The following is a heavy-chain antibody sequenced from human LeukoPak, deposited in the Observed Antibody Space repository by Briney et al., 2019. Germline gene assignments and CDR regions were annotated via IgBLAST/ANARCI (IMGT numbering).Heavy chain of an antibody. CDR1: GFTFSSYG. CDR3: AKDRRDYYGSGSYLKPSLVDY. V-gene: IGHV3-30*02. J-gene: IGHJ4*02. D-gene: IGHD3-10*01. Sequence: GGSLRLSCLGSGFTFSSYGMHWVRQAPGKGLEWVAFIRYDGSNKYYADSVKGRFTISRDNSKNTLYLQMNSLRAEDTAVYYCAKDRRDYYGSGSYLKPSLVDYWGQGTLVTVSS. CDR2: IRYDGSNK.